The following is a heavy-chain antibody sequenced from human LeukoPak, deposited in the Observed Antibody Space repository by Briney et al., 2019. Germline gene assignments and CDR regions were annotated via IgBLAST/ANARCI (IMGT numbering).Heavy chain of an antibody. CDR2: ISSSGSTI. J-gene: IGHJ6*02. D-gene: IGHD6-6*01. CDR1: GFTFSDYY. V-gene: IGHV3-11*01. Sequence: GGSLRLSCAASGFTFSDYYMSWIRQAPGKGLEGVSYISSSGSTIYYADSVKGRFTISRDNAKNSLYLQMNSLRAEDTAVYYCASGSSSSGYYYGMDVWGQGTTVTVSS. CDR3: ASGSSSSGYYYGMDV.